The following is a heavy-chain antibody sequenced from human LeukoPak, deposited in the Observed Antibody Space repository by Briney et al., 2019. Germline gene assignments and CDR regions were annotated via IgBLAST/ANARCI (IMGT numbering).Heavy chain of an antibody. V-gene: IGHV3-43D*04. CDR3: TRDTDYGSATNYFDH. J-gene: IGHJ4*02. Sequence: GGSLRLSCAASGFTFDDYDMHWVRQAPGKGLEWVSLISWEGDTTYYADSVRGRFTISRDNSKNSLYLQMNSLTADDTAFYYCTRDTDYGSATNYFDHWGQGTLVSVSS. CDR1: GFTFDDYD. CDR2: ISWEGDTT. D-gene: IGHD3-10*01.